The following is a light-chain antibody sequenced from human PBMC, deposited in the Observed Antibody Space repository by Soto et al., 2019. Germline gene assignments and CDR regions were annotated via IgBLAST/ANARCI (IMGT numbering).Light chain of an antibody. CDR2: EVS. J-gene: IGLJ2*01. Sequence: QSALTQPPSASGSPGESVTISCTGTSNDVGGYNYVSWYQQHPGKAPKLIIYEVSERPSGVPDRFSGSKSGNTASLTVSGLRADDEANYYCSSYGGSDNFIFGGGTKLTVL. V-gene: IGLV2-8*01. CDR1: SNDVGGYNY. CDR3: SSYGGSDNFI.